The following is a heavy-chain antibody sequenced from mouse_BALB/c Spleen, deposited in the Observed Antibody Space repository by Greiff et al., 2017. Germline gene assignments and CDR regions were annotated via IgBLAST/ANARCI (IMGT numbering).Heavy chain of an antibody. CDR1: GFSLTSYG. CDR3: ASPSYDGYYPAWFAY. CDR2: IWAGGST. Sequence: VQLVESGPGLVAPSQSLSITCTVSGFSLTSYGVHWVRQPPGKGLEWLGVIWAGGSTNYNSALMSRLSISKDNSTSHVFLKMNSLQTDDTAMYYCASPSYDGYYPAWFAYWGQGTLVTVSA. V-gene: IGHV2-9*02. D-gene: IGHD2-3*01. J-gene: IGHJ3*01.